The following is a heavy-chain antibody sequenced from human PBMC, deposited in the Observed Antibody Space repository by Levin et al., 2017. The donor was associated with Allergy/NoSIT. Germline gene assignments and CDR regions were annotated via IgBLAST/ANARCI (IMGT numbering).Heavy chain of an antibody. CDR2: IKRDGSEK. Sequence: GESLKISCAASGFTFSSHWMSWVRQAPGKGLEWVANIKRDGSEKYYVDSVKGRFTISRDNAQNSLYLQLNSLRTEDTAVYYCARIKGGATIFDCWGQGTLVTVSS. J-gene: IGHJ4*02. V-gene: IGHV3-7*01. CDR1: GFTFSSHW. CDR3: ARIKGGATIFDC. D-gene: IGHD5-12*01.